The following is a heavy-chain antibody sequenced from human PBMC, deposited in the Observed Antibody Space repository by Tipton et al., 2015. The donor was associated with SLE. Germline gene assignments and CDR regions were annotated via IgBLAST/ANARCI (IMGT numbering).Heavy chain of an antibody. J-gene: IGHJ5*02. V-gene: IGHV4-59*11. CDR2: IYYSGSI. D-gene: IGHD6-13*01. Sequence: TLSLTCTVSGGFISSHFWSWIRQPPGKGLEWIGYIYYSGSINYNPSLKSRVTISVETSKNQFSLKLTPATTADTAVYYCAREAGTSTWSPVDPWGQGTLVTVSS. CDR1: GGFISSHF. CDR3: AREAGTSTWSPVDP.